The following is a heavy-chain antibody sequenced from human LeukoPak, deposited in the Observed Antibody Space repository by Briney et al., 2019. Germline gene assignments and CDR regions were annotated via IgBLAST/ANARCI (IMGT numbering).Heavy chain of an antibody. J-gene: IGHJ4*02. Sequence: ASVKVSCKASAFTFTDYYIHWVRQAPGQGLEWMGRMNPNSGGADYAPTFQGRVSMTRETSIKTAYVELTRLQSDDTAMYYCARVAYGNSATHFDYWGQGTLVTVSS. CDR1: AFTFTDYY. D-gene: IGHD4-23*01. CDR2: MNPNSGGA. V-gene: IGHV1-2*06. CDR3: ARVAYGNSATHFDY.